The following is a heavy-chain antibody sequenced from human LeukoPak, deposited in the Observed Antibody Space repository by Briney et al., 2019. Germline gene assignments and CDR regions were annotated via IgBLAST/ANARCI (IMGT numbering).Heavy chain of an antibody. CDR1: GFSRSASGMR. Sequence: ESGPTLVNPTQTLTLTCTFSGFSRSASGMRVSWIRQPPGKALEWLARIDWDDDKFYSTSLKTRLTISKDTSKNQVVLTMTNMDPVDTATYYCARSIVVVPAAASSFDYWGQGTLVTVSS. J-gene: IGHJ4*02. V-gene: IGHV2-70*04. CDR2: IDWDDDK. CDR3: ARSIVVVPAAASSFDY. D-gene: IGHD2-2*01.